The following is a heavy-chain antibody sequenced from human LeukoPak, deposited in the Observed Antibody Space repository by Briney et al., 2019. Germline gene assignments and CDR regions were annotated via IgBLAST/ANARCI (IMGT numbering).Heavy chain of an antibody. D-gene: IGHD2-2*01. CDR3: ARVGVPAARRSRFDP. Sequence: GESLKISCKGSGYSFTSYWIGWVRQMPGKGLEWMGIIYPGDSDTRYSPSFQGQVTISADKSISTAYLQWSSLKASDTAMYYCARVGVPAARRSRFDPWGQGTLVTVSS. CDR2: IYPGDSDT. J-gene: IGHJ5*02. V-gene: IGHV5-51*01. CDR1: GYSFTSYW.